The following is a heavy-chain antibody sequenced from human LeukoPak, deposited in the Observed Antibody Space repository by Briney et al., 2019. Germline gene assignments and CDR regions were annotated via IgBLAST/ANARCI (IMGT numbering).Heavy chain of an antibody. J-gene: IGHJ4*02. V-gene: IGHV3-30*03. CDR1: GFTFSSYG. CDR2: ISYDGSNK. D-gene: IGHD5-18*01. CDR3: AREDTAMPDY. Sequence: GGSLRLSCVASGFTFSSYGMHWVRQAPGKGREWVAVISYDGSNKYYADSVKGRFTISRDNSKNTLYLQMNSLRPEDTAVYYCAREDTAMPDYWGQGTLVTVSS.